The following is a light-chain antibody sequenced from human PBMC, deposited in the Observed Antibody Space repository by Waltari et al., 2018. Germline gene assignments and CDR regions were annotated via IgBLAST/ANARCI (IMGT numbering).Light chain of an antibody. V-gene: IGLV4-69*01. Sequence: QVVLTQPPSVSASLGASVKLTCTLASGHNTYAIAWHPPQAEKGPQFLMKVKSDGSHTRGDGIPDRFSGSSSGAERYLTISNLQPEDEADYYCQTWATGIFWLFGGGTKLTVL. CDR3: QTWATGIFWL. CDR1: SGHNTYA. J-gene: IGLJ3*02. CDR2: VKSDGSH.